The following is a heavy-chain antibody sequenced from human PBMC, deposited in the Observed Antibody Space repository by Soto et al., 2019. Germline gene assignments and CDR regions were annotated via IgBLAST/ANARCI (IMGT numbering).Heavy chain of an antibody. Sequence: QVQLVESGGGVVQPGTSLRLSCAASGFSFSSYGMHWVRQTPGKGLEWVAGISYDGSNKYYVDSMKGRLTISRDNSKNTLDLQMTSLRAEDTAVYYCAKDTYYHDSSGYYVFDSWGQGTLVTVSS. J-gene: IGHJ4*02. CDR2: ISYDGSNK. V-gene: IGHV3-30*18. CDR1: GFSFSSYG. CDR3: AKDTYYHDSSGYYVFDS. D-gene: IGHD3-22*01.